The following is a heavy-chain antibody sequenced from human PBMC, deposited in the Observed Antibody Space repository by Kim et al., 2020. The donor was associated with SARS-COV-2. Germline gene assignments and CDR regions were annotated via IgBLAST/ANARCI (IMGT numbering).Heavy chain of an antibody. D-gene: IGHD3-10*01. J-gene: IGHJ4*02. CDR3: ARVPFGDLSAYYFDL. Sequence: GGSLRLSCAASGFTFSDYYMTWIRQAPGKGLEWVSYISSSGSYVNYADSVKGRFTISRDDAKNSLYLQMSSLRAEDTALYYCARVPFGDLSAYYFDLWGQGTLVPVSS. CDR2: ISSSGSYV. V-gene: IGHV3-11*01. CDR1: GFTFSDYY.